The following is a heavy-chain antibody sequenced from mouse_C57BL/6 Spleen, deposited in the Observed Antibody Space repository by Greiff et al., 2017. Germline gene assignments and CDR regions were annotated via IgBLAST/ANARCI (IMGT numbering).Heavy chain of an antibody. CDR2: ISDGGSYT. J-gene: IGHJ2*01. CDR1: GFTFSSYA. Sequence: EVKVVESGGGLVKPGGSLKLSCAASGFTFSSYAMSWVRQTPEKRLEWVATISDGGSYTYYPDNVKGRFTISRDNAKNNLYLQMSHLKSEDTAMYYCARAYDGYCFDYWGQGTTLTVSS. V-gene: IGHV5-4*03. CDR3: ARAYDGYCFDY. D-gene: IGHD2-3*01.